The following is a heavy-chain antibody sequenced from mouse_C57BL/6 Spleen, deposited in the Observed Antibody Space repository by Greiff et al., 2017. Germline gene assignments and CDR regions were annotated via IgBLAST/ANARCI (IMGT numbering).Heavy chain of an antibody. V-gene: IGHV1-82*01. CDR1: GYAFSSSW. Sequence: QVQLQQSGPELVKPGASVKISCKASGYAFSSSWMNWVKQRPGKGLEWIGRIYPGDGDTNYNGKFKGKATLTADKSSSTAYMQRSSLTSEDSAVYFCARGIGSTPYYAMDYWGQGTSVTVSS. CDR3: ARGIGSTPYYAMDY. D-gene: IGHD1-1*01. CDR2: IYPGDGDT. J-gene: IGHJ4*01.